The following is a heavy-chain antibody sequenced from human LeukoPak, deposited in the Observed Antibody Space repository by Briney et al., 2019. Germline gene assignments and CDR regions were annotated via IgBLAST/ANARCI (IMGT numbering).Heavy chain of an antibody. CDR2: ISPNSGGT. Sequence: ASVKVSCKASGYTXTGYYIYWVRQAPGQGLEWMGWISPNSGGTDYAQKFKGRVTMTRDTSISTTYVELSSLTSDDTAVYYCAIQPWGSGNNWYFDLWGRGTLVTVSS. V-gene: IGHV1-2*02. CDR1: GYTXTGYY. D-gene: IGHD7-27*01. CDR3: AIQPWGSGNNWYFDL. J-gene: IGHJ2*01.